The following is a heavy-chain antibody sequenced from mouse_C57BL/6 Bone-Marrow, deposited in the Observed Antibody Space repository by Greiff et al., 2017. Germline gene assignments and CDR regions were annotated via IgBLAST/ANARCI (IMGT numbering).Heavy chain of an antibody. CDR2: IDPSDSYT. CDR3: ARNYYYGSTSYAMDY. CDR1: GYTFTSSW. V-gene: IGHV1-69*01. D-gene: IGHD1-1*01. Sequence: QVQLQQPGAELVMPGASVKLSCKASGYTFTSSWMHWVKQRPGQGLEWIGEIDPSDSYTNYNQKFKGKSTLTVDKSSSTAYMQLSSLTSEDSAVYYCARNYYYGSTSYAMDYWGKGTSVTVSS. J-gene: IGHJ4*01.